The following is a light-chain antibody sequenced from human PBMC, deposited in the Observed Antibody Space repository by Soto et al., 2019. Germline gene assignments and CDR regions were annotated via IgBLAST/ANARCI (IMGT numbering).Light chain of an antibody. CDR1: SSNIGAGYD. J-gene: IGLJ2*01. Sequence: QSVLTQPPSVSGAPGQRVTISCTGSSSNIGAGYDVHWYQQLPGTAPKLLIYGNSNRPSGVPDRFSGSKSGTSASLAITGLQAEDEADDYCQSYDSSLRGVFGGGTKVTVL. V-gene: IGLV1-40*01. CDR2: GNS. CDR3: QSYDSSLRGV.